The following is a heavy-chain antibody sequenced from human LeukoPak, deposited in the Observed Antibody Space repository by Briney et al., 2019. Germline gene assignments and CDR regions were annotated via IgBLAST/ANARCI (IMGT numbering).Heavy chain of an antibody. J-gene: IGHJ4*02. CDR3: ARQDYYDSSGYYLDY. CDR1: GGSISSYY. D-gene: IGHD3-22*01. CDR2: IYYSGST. Sequence: SETLSLTRTVSGGSISSYYWSWIRQPPGKGLEWIGYIYYSGSTNYNPSLKSRVTISVDTSKNQFSLKLSSVTAADTAVYYCARQDYYDSSGYYLDYWGQGTLVTVSS. V-gene: IGHV4-59*08.